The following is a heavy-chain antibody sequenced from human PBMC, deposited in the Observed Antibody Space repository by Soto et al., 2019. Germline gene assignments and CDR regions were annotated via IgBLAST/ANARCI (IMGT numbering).Heavy chain of an antibody. D-gene: IGHD6-19*01. J-gene: IGHJ4*02. CDR1: GFTFYGYA. CDR2: ISWNRGSI. Sequence: GGFPRLSCAAPGFTFYGYALHWVRQAPGKGLEWVSGISWNRGSIGYADSVKGRFTISRDNPKNSLYLQMNTLRAEDTALYYCAKASSGWYVDYFDYWGQGTLVTVSS. CDR3: AKASSGWYVDYFDY. V-gene: IGHV3-9*01.